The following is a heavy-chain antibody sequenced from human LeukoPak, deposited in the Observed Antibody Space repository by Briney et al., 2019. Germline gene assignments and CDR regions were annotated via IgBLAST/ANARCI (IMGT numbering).Heavy chain of an antibody. CDR1: GGTFSSYA. CDR2: IIPIFGTA. Sequence: SVKVSCEASGGTFSSYAISWVRQAPGQGLEWMGGIIPIFGTANYAQKFQGRVTITADESTSTAYMELSSLRSEDTAVYYCAVGYYDSSGYYSYYYYYGMDVWGQGTTVTVSS. J-gene: IGHJ6*02. CDR3: AVGYYDSSGYYSYYYYYGMDV. V-gene: IGHV1-69*13. D-gene: IGHD3-22*01.